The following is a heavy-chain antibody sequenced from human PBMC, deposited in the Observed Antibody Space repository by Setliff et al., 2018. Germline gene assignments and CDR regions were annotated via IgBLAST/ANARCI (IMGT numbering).Heavy chain of an antibody. Sequence: ASVKVSCKASGYTFTSYGISWVRQAPGQGLEWMGWIRAYNGNTNYAQKLQGRVTMTTDTSTSTAYMELRSLRSDDTAVYYCATSVSWIQLVLYPQGHPEPFDYWGQGTLVTVSS. V-gene: IGHV1-18*01. CDR3: ATSVSWIQLVLYPQGHPEPFDY. CDR2: IRAYNGNT. J-gene: IGHJ4*02. CDR1: GYTFTSYG. D-gene: IGHD5-18*01.